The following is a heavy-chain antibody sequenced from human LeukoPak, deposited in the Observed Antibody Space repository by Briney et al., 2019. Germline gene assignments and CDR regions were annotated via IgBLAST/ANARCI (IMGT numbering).Heavy chain of an antibody. CDR1: GGSISSGSYY. J-gene: IGHJ6*03. D-gene: IGHD6-13*01. V-gene: IGHV4-61*02. Sequence: SQTLSLTCTVSGGSISSGSYYWSWIRQPAGKGLEWIGRIYTSGSTNYNPSLKSRVTISVDTSKNQFSLKLSSVTAADTAMYYCARDPGAAADYYYYFYMDVWGKGTTVTVSS. CDR3: ARDPGAAADYYYYFYMDV. CDR2: IYTSGST.